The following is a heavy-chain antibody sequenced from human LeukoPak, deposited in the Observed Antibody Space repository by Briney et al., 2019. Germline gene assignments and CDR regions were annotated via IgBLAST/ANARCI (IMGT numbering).Heavy chain of an antibody. J-gene: IGHJ4*02. Sequence: PRGSLRLSCAASGFSFSSYGMRWVRHAPGGGREWVGRIKSKTDGGTIDYAARVTGRFTLSRDESKNTLFLQMNGLKIEDTAVYYCSTGRDGYSYFDYWGQGTLVTVSS. D-gene: IGHD5-24*01. CDR2: IKSKTDGGTI. V-gene: IGHV3-15*01. CDR1: GFSFSSYG. CDR3: STGRDGYSYFDY.